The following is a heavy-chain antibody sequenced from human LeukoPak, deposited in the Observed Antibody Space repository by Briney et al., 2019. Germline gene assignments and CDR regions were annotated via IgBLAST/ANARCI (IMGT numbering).Heavy chain of an antibody. CDR3: ARGVGIAARLFDY. J-gene: IGHJ4*02. V-gene: IGHV1-69*13. CDR1: GGTFSSYA. D-gene: IGHD6-6*01. CDR2: IIPIFGTA. Sequence: GASVKVSCKASGGTFSSYAISWVRQAPGQGLEWMGGIIPIFGTANYAQKFQGRVTITADESTSTAYMELSSLRSGDTAVYYCARGVGIAARLFDYWGQGTLVTVSS.